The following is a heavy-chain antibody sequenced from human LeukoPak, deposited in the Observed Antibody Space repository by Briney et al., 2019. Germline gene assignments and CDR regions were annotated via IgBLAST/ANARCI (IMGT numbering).Heavy chain of an antibody. D-gene: IGHD5-24*01. CDR2: ISGDGGSA. Sequence: GGSLRLSCAASGFSFSSYAMSWVRQAPVRGLEWVSLISGDGGSADFTDSVKGRFTFSRDNSKQTLYLQMNTLGAEDTAVYYCAKGDAYSPAVFIDYWGQGTLVTVSS. CDR3: AKGDAYSPAVFIDY. V-gene: IGHV3-23*01. CDR1: GFSFSSYA. J-gene: IGHJ4*02.